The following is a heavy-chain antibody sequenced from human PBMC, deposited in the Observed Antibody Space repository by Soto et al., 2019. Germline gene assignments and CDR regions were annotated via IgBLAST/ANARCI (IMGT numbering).Heavy chain of an antibody. CDR1: GGSITYYY. J-gene: IGHJ5*02. CDR2: IYYSGST. Sequence: SETLSLTCTVSGGSITYYYWSWIRQHPGKGLEWIGYIYYSGSTYYNPSLKSRVTISVDTSKNQFSLKLSSVTAADTAVYYCARLLRDKGFDPWGQGTLVTVSS. V-gene: IGHV4-59*06. CDR3: ARLLRDKGFDP.